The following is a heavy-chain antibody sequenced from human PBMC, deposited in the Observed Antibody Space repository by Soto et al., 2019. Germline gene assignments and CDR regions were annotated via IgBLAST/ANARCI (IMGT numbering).Heavy chain of an antibody. CDR3: AKVGIGMFSHKHHFDH. Sequence: EVQLLDSGRDLAQPGGSLRLSCTASGFTFSSFGMAWVRQAPGKGLEWVSAISGSGDSSYYADSVKDRFTISRDNPTNTLYLQMNNLRAEDTAVYYCAKVGIGMFSHKHHFDHWGQGTQVTVSS. CDR1: GFTFSSFG. D-gene: IGHD2-2*03. CDR2: ISGSGDSS. V-gene: IGHV3-23*01. J-gene: IGHJ4*02.